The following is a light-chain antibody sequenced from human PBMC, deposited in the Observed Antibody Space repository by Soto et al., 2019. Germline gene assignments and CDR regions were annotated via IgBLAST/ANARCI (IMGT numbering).Light chain of an antibody. CDR3: SSYTSSCTVV. J-gene: IGLJ2*01. CDR2: EVS. Sequence: QSVLTQPASVSGSPGQSITISCTGTSSDVGGYNYVSWYQQHPGKAPKLMIYEVSNRPSGVSNRFSGSKPGHTASLTISGLQAEGDADYYCSSYTSSCTVVFGGGTKVTVL. V-gene: IGLV2-14*01. CDR1: SSDVGGYNY.